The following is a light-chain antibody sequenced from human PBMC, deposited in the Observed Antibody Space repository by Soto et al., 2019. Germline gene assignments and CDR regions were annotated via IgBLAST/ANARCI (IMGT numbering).Light chain of an antibody. V-gene: IGLV1-40*01. Sequence: QSVLTQPPSVSGAPGQRVTISCTGRSSNIGVGYGVHWYQQLPGTAPKLLIYGNSNRPSGVPDRFSGSKSGTSASLAITGLQAEDEADYYCQSYDSSLSGWLFGGGTKLTVL. CDR1: SSNIGVGYG. CDR2: GNS. CDR3: QSYDSSLSGWL. J-gene: IGLJ3*02.